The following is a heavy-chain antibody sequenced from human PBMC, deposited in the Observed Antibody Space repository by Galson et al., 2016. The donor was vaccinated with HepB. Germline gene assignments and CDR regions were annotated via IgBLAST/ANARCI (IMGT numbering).Heavy chain of an antibody. CDR2: IIPIIGVA. V-gene: IGHV1-69*10. J-gene: IGHJ3*02. CDR3: AIIYQLLSNFDPFDI. CDR1: GGSFSNYG. Sequence: SVKVSCKASGGSFSNYGISWVRQAPGQGLEWMGGIIPIIGVANYAQKFQGRVTITADKSTNTAYMELSSLRSEDTAVYYCAIIYQLLSNFDPFDIWGQGTIITVSS. D-gene: IGHD2-21*01.